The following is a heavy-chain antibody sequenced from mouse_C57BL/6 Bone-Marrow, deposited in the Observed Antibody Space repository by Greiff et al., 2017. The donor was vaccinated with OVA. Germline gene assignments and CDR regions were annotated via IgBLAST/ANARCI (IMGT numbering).Heavy chain of an antibody. CDR1: GYTFTSYG. V-gene: IGHV1-81*01. J-gene: IGHJ2*01. CDR3: AREAGFTTVVATDFDY. Sequence: QVHVKQSGAELARPGASVKLSCKASGYTFTSYGISWVKQRTGQGLEWIGEIYPRSGNTYYNEKFKGKATLTADKSSSTAYMELRSLTSEDSAVYFCAREAGFTTVVATDFDYWGQGTTLTVSS. D-gene: IGHD1-1*01. CDR2: IYPRSGNT.